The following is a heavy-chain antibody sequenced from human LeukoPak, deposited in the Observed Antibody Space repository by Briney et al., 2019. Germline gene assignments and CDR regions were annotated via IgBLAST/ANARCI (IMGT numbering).Heavy chain of an antibody. CDR2: INGDGRNI. D-gene: IGHD3-9*01. J-gene: IGHJ6*02. V-gene: IGHV3-74*01. Sequence: SXRLSCVASGFTFSSYWMHWVRQGPRKGLVWGSRINGDGRNINYADSVRGRFTISRDNAKNTLYLQMNTLRVEDTAVYYCTRDLMDYDVSTGLHHYYMDVWGQGTTVTVSS. CDR3: TRDLMDYDVSTGLHHYYMDV. CDR1: GFTFSSYW.